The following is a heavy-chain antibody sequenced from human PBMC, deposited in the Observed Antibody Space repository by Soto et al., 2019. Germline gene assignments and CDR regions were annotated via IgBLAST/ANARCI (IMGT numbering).Heavy chain of an antibody. D-gene: IGHD2-15*01. Sequence: PGGSLRLSCAASGFTFSRYAMHWVRQAPGKGLEWVSVITCNGGNKYYADSVKGRFTISRDNSKNTLYLQMNSLRAEDKAVYYCAKDNDGYCSGGSCPYYYYGMDVWGQGTTVTVSS. J-gene: IGHJ6*02. V-gene: IGHV3-23*01. CDR1: GFTFSRYA. CDR2: ITCNGGNK. CDR3: AKDNDGYCSGGSCPYYYYGMDV.